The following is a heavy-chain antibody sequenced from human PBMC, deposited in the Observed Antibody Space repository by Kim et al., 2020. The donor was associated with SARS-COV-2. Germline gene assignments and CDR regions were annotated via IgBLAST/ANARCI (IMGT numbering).Heavy chain of an antibody. CDR2: IYYSGNT. V-gene: IGHV4-31*03. Sequence: SETLSLTCTVSGGSISSGGYYWSWIRQYPGKGLEWIGYIYYSGNTYYNPSLKSRLTISVDTSKNQVSLRLNSATAADTALYYCARARIGARRQYSFDCWGQGTLVTVSS. J-gene: IGHJ4*02. D-gene: IGHD6-6*01. CDR1: GGSISSGGYY. CDR3: ARARIGARRQYSFDC.